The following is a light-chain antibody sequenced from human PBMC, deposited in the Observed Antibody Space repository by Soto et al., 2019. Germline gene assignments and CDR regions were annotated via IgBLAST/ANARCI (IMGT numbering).Light chain of an antibody. CDR2: WAF. CDR3: QQRHMWPIT. V-gene: IGKV4-1*01. J-gene: IGKJ5*01. Sequence: DIVMTQSPDSLAVSLGERATINCKSSQSVLYSSNNKNYLAWYQQKAGQPPKLLIYWAFTRESGVPDRFSGSGSGTDFTLTISSLEPEDSAVYYCQQRHMWPITFGQGTRLEIK. CDR1: QSVLYSSNNKNY.